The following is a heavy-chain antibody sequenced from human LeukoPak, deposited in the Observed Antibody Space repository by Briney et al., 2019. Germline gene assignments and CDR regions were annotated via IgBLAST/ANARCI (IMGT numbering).Heavy chain of an antibody. Sequence: GGSLRLSCAASGFSFSSYWMSWVRQAPGKGLEWVANIKQDGSEKYYVDSVKGRFTISRDNAKNSLYLQINSLRAEDTAVYYCARDLNYYDGSGYYNYWGQGSLVTVYS. CDR1: GFSFSSYW. V-gene: IGHV3-7*01. CDR3: ARDLNYYDGSGYYNY. CDR2: IKQDGSEK. J-gene: IGHJ4*02. D-gene: IGHD3-22*01.